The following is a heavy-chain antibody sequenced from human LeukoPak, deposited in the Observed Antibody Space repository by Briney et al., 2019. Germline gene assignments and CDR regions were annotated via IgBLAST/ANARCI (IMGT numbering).Heavy chain of an antibody. CDR1: GDSVSSNSAA. CDR2: TDYRSKRYN. Sequence: SQTLSLTCAMSGDSVSSNSAAWNWIRQSPSRGLEWLGRTDYRSKRYNDYAVSVKSRITINPDTSKNQFSLQLNSVTPEDTAVYYRAREGPLNDYGDYVHYFDYWGQGTLVTVSS. J-gene: IGHJ4*02. V-gene: IGHV6-1*01. D-gene: IGHD4-17*01. CDR3: AREGPLNDYGDYVHYFDY.